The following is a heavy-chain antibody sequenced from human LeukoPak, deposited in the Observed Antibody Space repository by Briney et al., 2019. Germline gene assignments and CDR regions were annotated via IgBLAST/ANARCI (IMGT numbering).Heavy chain of an antibody. CDR2: IYYSGST. Sequence: SETLSLTCTVSGVSISGYYWCWVRQPPGKGLEWIGYIYYSGSTSSNPSLKSRVTISLDASKNQFSLKLSSVTAADTAVYYCARGPPFLGYWGQGTLVTVSS. CDR1: GVSISGYY. J-gene: IGHJ4*02. CDR3: ARGPPFLGY. V-gene: IGHV4-59*01.